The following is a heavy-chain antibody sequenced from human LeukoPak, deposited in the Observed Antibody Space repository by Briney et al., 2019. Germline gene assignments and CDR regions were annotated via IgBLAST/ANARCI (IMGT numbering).Heavy chain of an antibody. CDR2: IYKNAIT. CDR1: GFAFSSYS. D-gene: IGHD3-10*01. Sequence: GGSLRLSCAASGFAFSSYSMTWVRQAPGKGLEWVSVIYKNAITYYADTVKGRFTISRDNSKNMLYLQMNSLRADDTAVYYCARSLRVRGVPDYMDFWGKGTTVTISS. CDR3: ARSLRVRGVPDYMDF. J-gene: IGHJ6*03. V-gene: IGHV3-53*01.